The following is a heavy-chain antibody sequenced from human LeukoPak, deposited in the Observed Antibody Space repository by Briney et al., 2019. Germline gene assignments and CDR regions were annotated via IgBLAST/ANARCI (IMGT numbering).Heavy chain of an antibody. Sequence: SETLSLTCTVSGGSISSGSYYWSWIRQPAGKGLEWIGRIYTSGSTNYNPSLKSRVTISVDTSKNQFSLKLSSVTAADTAVYYCARRPDRPRLGELSPLGAFDIWGQGTMVTVSS. CDR2: IYTSGST. CDR1: GGSISSGSYY. V-gene: IGHV4-61*02. J-gene: IGHJ3*02. D-gene: IGHD3-16*02. CDR3: ARRPDRPRLGELSPLGAFDI.